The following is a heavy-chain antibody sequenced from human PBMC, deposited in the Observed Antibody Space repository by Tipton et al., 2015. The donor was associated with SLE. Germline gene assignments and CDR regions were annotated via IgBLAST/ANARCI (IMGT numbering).Heavy chain of an antibody. CDR3: ARFSPPDL. CDR1: GVSISPNY. Sequence: TLSLTCTVSGVSISPNYWSRIRQPPGKGLEWIGYIYYSGSTNYNSSLKSRATISLDTSKKQFSLRLTSVTAADTAVYFCARFSPPDLWGRGTLVTVSS. CDR2: IYYSGST. J-gene: IGHJ2*01. D-gene: IGHD2/OR15-2a*01. V-gene: IGHV4-59*08.